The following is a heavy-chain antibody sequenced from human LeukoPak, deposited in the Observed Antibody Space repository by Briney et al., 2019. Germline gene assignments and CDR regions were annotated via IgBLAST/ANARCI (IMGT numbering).Heavy chain of an antibody. Sequence: GGSLRLSPAASGFAPSTYEMNSGRQAPGTGVEWISDITISGHTKNYADTVKGRFTISRDNAGTSLYLQMNSLRVEDTGVYYCARGDPHADLWGQGTLVTVSS. J-gene: IGHJ5*02. V-gene: IGHV3-48*03. CDR2: ITISGHTK. CDR3: ARGDPHADL. CDR1: GFAPSTYE.